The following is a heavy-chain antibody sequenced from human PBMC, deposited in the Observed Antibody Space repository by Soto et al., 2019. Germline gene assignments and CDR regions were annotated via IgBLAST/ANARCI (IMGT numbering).Heavy chain of an antibody. V-gene: IGHV3-11*01. Sequence: QVQLVESGGGLVKPGGSLRLSCAASGFTFSDYYMSWVRQAPGKGLEWVSYICSSGSTIYYADSVKGRFTISRDNAKNSLYLQMNSLRADDTAVYYCAISHRLARDCSGGCCYGEHYYCYYMDVWGKGTTVTVSS. D-gene: IGHD2-15*01. CDR2: ICSSGSTI. J-gene: IGHJ6*03. CDR3: AISHRLARDCSGGCCYGEHYYCYYMDV. CDR1: GFTFSDYY.